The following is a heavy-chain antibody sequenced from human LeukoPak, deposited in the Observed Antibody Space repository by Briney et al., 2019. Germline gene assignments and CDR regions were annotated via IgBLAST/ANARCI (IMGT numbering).Heavy chain of an antibody. CDR1: GFTFSSYS. J-gene: IGHJ3*02. CDR2: ISSSSSTI. D-gene: IGHD1-26*01. Sequence: GSLRLSCAASGFTFSSYSMNWVRQAPGKGLEWVSYISSSSSTIYYADSVKGRFTISRDNAKNSLYLQMNSLRAEDTAVYYCARSPPSGTPSRDAFDIWGQGTMVTVSS. CDR3: ARSPPSGTPSRDAFDI. V-gene: IGHV3-48*01.